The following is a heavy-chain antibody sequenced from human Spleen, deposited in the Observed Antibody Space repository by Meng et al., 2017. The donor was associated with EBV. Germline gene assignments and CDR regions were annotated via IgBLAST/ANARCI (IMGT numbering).Heavy chain of an antibody. Sequence: QVQLQESGPGLVKPSATLSLTCTVSGGSVSSGDYYWSWIRQPPGKRLEWIGYIYYSGSTNYNPSLKSRVTISVDTSKNQFSLKLSSVTAADTAVYYCARSSYYWYCDLWGRGTLVTVSS. V-gene: IGHV4-61*08. CDR2: IYYSGST. D-gene: IGHD2-2*01. J-gene: IGHJ2*01. CDR1: GGSVSSGDYY. CDR3: ARSSYYWYCDL.